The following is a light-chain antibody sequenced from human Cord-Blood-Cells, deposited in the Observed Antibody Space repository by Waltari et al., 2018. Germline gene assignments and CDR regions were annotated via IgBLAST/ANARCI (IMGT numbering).Light chain of an antibody. Sequence: DIVMTQSPLSLPVTPGEPASNSCRSSQSLLHSNGYNYLDWYLQKPGQSPQLLIYLGSNRASGVPDRFSGSGSGTDFTLKISRVEAEDVGVYYCMQALQTITFGQGTRLEIK. V-gene: IGKV2-28*01. CDR3: MQALQTIT. CDR2: LGS. J-gene: IGKJ5*01. CDR1: QSLLHSNGYNY.